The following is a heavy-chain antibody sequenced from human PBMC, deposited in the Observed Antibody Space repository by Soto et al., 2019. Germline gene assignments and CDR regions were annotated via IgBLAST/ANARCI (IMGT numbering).Heavy chain of an antibody. Sequence: QITLKESGPTLVKPTQTLTLTCTFSGFSLNTTGVDVGWIRQXPGKALEWLALIYWDDDKRYSPSLKTRLTITKXTSXXXXVXTXXXXXXXXXXXXXXXXRLLTIXGVVPPLDPWGQGTLVTVSS. CDR2: IYWDDDK. CDR3: XXRLLTIXGVVPPLDP. CDR1: GFSLNTTGVD. J-gene: IGHJ5*02. V-gene: IGHV2-5*02. D-gene: IGHD3-3*01.